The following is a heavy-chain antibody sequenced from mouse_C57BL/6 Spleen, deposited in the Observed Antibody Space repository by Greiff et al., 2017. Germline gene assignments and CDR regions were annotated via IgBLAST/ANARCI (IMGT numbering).Heavy chain of an antibody. J-gene: IGHJ4*01. V-gene: IGHV5-9*01. CDR3: ARHDYDKGYAMDY. D-gene: IGHD2-4*01. Sequence: EVQLVESGGGLVKPGGSLKLSCAASGFTFSSYTMSWVRPTPEKKLEWVATISGGGGNTYYPDSVKGRFTISRDNAKNTLYLQMSSLRSEDTALDYCARHDYDKGYAMDYWGQGTSVTVSS. CDR1: GFTFSSYT. CDR2: ISGGGGNT.